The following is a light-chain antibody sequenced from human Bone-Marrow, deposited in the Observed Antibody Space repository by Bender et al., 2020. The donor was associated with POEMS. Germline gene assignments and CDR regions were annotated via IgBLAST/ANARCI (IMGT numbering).Light chain of an antibody. Sequence: QSVLTQPPSVSEAPGQRVTISCTGSSSNIGAGYDVHWYQQLPGTAPKLLIYVNNNRPSGVPDRFSGSKSGTSASLAITGLQAEDAADYYCATWDDRLNAWLFGGGTKLTVL. V-gene: IGLV1-40*01. CDR1: SSNIGAGYD. CDR3: ATWDDRLNAWL. J-gene: IGLJ3*02. CDR2: VNN.